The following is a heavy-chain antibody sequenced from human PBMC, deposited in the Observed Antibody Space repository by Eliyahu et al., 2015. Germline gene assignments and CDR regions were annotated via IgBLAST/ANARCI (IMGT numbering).Heavy chain of an antibody. Sequence: EVQLLESGGGLVQSGGSLRLSCAASGFTFSXYAMSWVRQAPGKGVEWVSAISGSGGSTYYADSVKGRFTISRDNSKNTLYLQMNSLRAEDTAVYYCAKDPSYDSSGYYPFDYWGQGTLVTVSS. CDR1: GFTFSXYA. CDR2: ISGSGGST. CDR3: AKDPSYDSSGYYPFDY. D-gene: IGHD3-22*01. J-gene: IGHJ4*02. V-gene: IGHV3-23*01.